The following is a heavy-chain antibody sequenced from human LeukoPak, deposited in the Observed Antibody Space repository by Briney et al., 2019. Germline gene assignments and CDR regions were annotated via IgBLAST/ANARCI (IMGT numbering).Heavy chain of an antibody. V-gene: IGHV1-69*04. D-gene: IGHD2-2*01. CDR2: IIPILGIA. J-gene: IGHJ4*02. Sequence: GSSVKLSCKAAGGTFSSYAISWVRQAPGQGLGWMGRIIPILGIANYAQKFQGRVTITADKSTSTAYMELRSLRSEDTAVYYCASEAQLGYCSSTSCYGDYWGQGTLVTVSS. CDR3: ASEAQLGYCSSTSCYGDY. CDR1: GGTFSSYA.